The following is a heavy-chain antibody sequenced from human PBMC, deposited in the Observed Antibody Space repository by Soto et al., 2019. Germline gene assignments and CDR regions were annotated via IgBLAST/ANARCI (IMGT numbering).Heavy chain of an antibody. CDR3: ARDRRFGNAYHLGFDY. CDR2: VSFDGKNK. V-gene: IGHV3-30*04. Sequence: QVQLVESGGGVVQPGRSLRLSCAASGFSFSSYTMHWVRQAPGKGLEWVAAVSFDGKNKYYADSVRDRFTISRDNSKNTLYVEMNSLRAEDTAVYYCARDRRFGNAYHLGFDYWGQGTLVTVSS. D-gene: IGHD2-2*01. J-gene: IGHJ4*02. CDR1: GFSFSSYT.